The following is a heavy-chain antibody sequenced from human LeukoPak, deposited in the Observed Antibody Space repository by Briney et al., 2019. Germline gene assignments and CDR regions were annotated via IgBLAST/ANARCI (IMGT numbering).Heavy chain of an antibody. J-gene: IGHJ5*02. V-gene: IGHV3-23*01. Sequence: GGSLRLSCAASGFNLRNYAMSWVRQAPGKGLEWVSAISRSGTGTYYADSVKGRFTISRDNSKNTLYLQMNSLRAEDTALYFCARDDGYLWGQGTLVTVSS. CDR1: GFNLRNYA. CDR2: ISRSGTGT. CDR3: ARDDGYL.